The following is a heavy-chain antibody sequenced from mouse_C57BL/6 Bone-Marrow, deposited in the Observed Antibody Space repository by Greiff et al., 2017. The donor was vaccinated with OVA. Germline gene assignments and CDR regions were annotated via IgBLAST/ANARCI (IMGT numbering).Heavy chain of an antibody. CDR1: GFTFSDYG. CDR2: ISNLAYSI. D-gene: IGHD3-1*01. CDR3: ARHDLSAWFAY. J-gene: IGHJ3*01. Sequence: EVKLVESGGGLVQPGGSLKLSCAASGFTFSDYGMAWVRQAPRKGPEWVAFISNLAYSIYYAATVTGRFTISRENAKNTLYLEMGSLRSEDTAMYYCARHDLSAWFAYWGQGTLVTVSA. V-gene: IGHV5-15*04.